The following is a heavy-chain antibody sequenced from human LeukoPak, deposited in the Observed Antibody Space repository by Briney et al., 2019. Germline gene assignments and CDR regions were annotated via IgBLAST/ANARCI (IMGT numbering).Heavy chain of an antibody. V-gene: IGHV4-39*01. D-gene: IGHD3-3*01. CDR1: GGSISSSIYY. CDR2: IYYSGST. CDR3: ARLTIFGVVDY. J-gene: IGHJ4*02. Sequence: PSETLSLTCTVSGGSISSSIYYWGWIRQPPGKGLEWIGSIYYSGSTYYNPSLKSRVTISVDTSKNQFSLKLSSVTAADTAVYYCARLTIFGVVDYWGQGTLVTVSS.